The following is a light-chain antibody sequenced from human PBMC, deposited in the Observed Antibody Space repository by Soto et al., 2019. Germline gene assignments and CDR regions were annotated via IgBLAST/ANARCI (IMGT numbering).Light chain of an antibody. Sequence: EIVMTQSPATLSVSPGERATISCRASQSFSSNLAWYQQKPGLAPRLLIYGASTRATGIPARFSGSGSGTEFTLTISSLQSEDFAVYYCQQYNNWPQTFGQGTKVDIK. CDR1: QSFSSN. J-gene: IGKJ1*01. CDR2: GAS. V-gene: IGKV3-15*01. CDR3: QQYNNWPQT.